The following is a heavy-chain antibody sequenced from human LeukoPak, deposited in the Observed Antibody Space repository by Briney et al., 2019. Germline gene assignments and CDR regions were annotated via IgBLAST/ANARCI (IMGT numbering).Heavy chain of an antibody. CDR2: ISGSGGST. Sequence: GGSLRLSCAASGFTFSSYAMGWVRQAPGKGLEWVSAISGSGGSTDYADSVKGRFTISRDNSKNTLYLQMNSLRAEDTAIYYCAKDPTVGTTNYFDYWGQGTLVTVSS. CDR1: GFTFSSYA. J-gene: IGHJ4*02. CDR3: AKDPTVGTTNYFDY. V-gene: IGHV3-23*01. D-gene: IGHD4-23*01.